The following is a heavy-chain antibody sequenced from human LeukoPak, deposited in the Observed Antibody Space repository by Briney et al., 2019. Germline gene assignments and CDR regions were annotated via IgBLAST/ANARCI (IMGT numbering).Heavy chain of an antibody. V-gene: IGHV1-2*02. J-gene: IGHJ4*02. D-gene: IGHD3-22*01. CDR3: ASGANYYDSSGYYRY. CDR2: INPNSGGT. Sequence: ASVKVSCKASGYTFTGYYMHWVRQAPGQGLEWMGSINPNSGGTNYAQKFQGRVTKTRDTSISTAYMELSRLRSDDTAVYYCASGANYYDSSGYYRYWGQGTLITVSS. CDR1: GYTFTGYY.